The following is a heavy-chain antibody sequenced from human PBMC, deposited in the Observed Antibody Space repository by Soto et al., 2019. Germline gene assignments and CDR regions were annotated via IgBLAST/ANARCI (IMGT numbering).Heavy chain of an antibody. CDR2: INAGNGNT. CDR3: ARDTGDYYDSSDILIPGY. J-gene: IGHJ4*02. V-gene: IGHV1-3*01. CDR1: VYTFTSYA. D-gene: IGHD3-22*01. Sequence: SVKVSCKASVYTFTSYAMHWVRQAPGQRLEWMGWINAGNGNTKYSQKFQGRVTITRDTSASTAYMELSSLRSEDTAVYYCARDTGDYYDSSDILIPGYWGQGTLVTVSS.